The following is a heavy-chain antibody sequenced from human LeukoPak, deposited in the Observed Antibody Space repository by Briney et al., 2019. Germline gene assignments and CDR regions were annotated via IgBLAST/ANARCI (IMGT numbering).Heavy chain of an antibody. CDR1: GGSISSGGYY. D-gene: IGHD4-17*01. CDR3: ARDPDYGDYLSDYGMDV. J-gene: IGHJ6*02. Sequence: PSETLSLTCTVSGGSISSGGYYWSWIRQHPGKGLEWIGYIYYSGSTYYNPSLKSRVTISVDTSKNQFSLKLSSVTAADTAVYYCARDPDYGDYLSDYGMDVWGQGTTVTVSS. CDR2: IYYSGST. V-gene: IGHV4-31*03.